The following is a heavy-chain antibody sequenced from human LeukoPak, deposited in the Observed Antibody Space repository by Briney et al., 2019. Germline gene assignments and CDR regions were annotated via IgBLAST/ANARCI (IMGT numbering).Heavy chain of an antibody. Sequence: SETLSLTCTVSGGSISSYYWSWIRQPPGKGLEWIGYIYYSGSTNYNPSLKSRVTISVDTSKNQFSLKLSSVTAADTAVYYCARLRGPYSMATLSYYHYYGMDVWGQGTTVTVSS. J-gene: IGHJ6*02. CDR2: IYYSGST. CDR1: GGSISSYY. D-gene: IGHD6-13*01. CDR3: ARLRGPYSMATLSYYHYYGMDV. V-gene: IGHV4-59*01.